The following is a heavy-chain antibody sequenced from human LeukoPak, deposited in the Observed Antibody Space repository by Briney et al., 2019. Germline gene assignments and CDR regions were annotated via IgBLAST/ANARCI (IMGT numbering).Heavy chain of an antibody. J-gene: IGHJ5*02. CDR1: GGSISSSNW. Sequence: SGTLSLTCAVSGGSISSSNWWSWVRPPPGKGLEWIGEIYHSGSTNYNPSLKSRVTISVDKSKNQFSLKLSSVTAADTAVYYCAGDSVLLWFGELSRPRGFDPWGQGTLVTVSS. D-gene: IGHD3-10*01. V-gene: IGHV4-4*02. CDR2: IYHSGST. CDR3: AGDSVLLWFGELSRPRGFDP.